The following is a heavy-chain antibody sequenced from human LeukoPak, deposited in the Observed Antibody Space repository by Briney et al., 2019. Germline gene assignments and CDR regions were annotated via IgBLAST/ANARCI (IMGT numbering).Heavy chain of an antibody. V-gene: IGHV3-7*01. CDR3: ARLVGSGRYLDH. CDR1: GFTLSSYW. Sequence: PGGSLRLSCAASGFTLSSYWMSWVRQAPGKGLEWVANIKQDGSEKYYVDSVKGRFTISRDNAKNSLYLQMNSLRAEDTAVYYCARLVGSGRYLDHWGQGTLVPVSS. D-gene: IGHD3-10*01. J-gene: IGHJ4*02. CDR2: IKQDGSEK.